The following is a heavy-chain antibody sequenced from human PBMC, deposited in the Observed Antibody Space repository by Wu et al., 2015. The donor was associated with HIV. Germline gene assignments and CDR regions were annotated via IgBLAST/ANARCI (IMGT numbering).Heavy chain of an antibody. CDR3: ARGGVYGVNVGDYSYYYYIDV. CDR2: ISAYNGNT. D-gene: IGHD4-23*01. J-gene: IGHJ6*03. V-gene: IGHV1-18*04. CDR1: GYSFSNFY. Sequence: QVQLVQSGAEVKKPGASVKVSCKASGYSFSNFYIHWVGQAPGQGLEWMGWISAYNGNTNYAQKLQGRVTMTTDTSTSTAYMELRSLRSDDTAVYYCARGGVYGVNVGDYSYYYYIDVWGKGTTVTVSS.